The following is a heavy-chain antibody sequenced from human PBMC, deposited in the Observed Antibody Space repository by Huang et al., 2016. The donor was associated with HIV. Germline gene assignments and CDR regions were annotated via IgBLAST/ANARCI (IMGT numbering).Heavy chain of an antibody. CDR3: AREDRNAFDI. V-gene: IGHV4-4*07. Sequence: QVHLQESGPGLVKPSETLSLICTVSGVSTRTYFWSWIRQPAGKGPECSARMQQSGDTKSNPSLRSRVTMSVDTSKNQLSLRLTSVTAADTAVYYCAREDRNAFDIWGQGIMVIVSS. CDR2: MQQSGDT. J-gene: IGHJ3*02. CDR1: GVSTRTYF.